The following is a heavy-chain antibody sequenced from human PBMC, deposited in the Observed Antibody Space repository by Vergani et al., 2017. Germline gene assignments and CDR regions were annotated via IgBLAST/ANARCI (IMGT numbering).Heavy chain of an antibody. CDR2: IWYDGSNK. Sequence: QVQLVESGGGVVQPGRSLRLSCAASGFTFSSYGMHWVRQAPGKGLEWVAVIWYDGSNKYDAEAVKGRFTISRDNSKNTLYLQMNSLRAEDTAVYYCARDWLSSGWVYGMDVWGQGTTVTGSS. CDR3: ARDWLSSGWVYGMDV. V-gene: IGHV3-33*01. D-gene: IGHD6-19*01. CDR1: GFTFSSYG. J-gene: IGHJ6*02.